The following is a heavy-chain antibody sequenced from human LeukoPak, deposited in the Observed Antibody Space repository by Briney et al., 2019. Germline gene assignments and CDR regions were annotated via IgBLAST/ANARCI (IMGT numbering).Heavy chain of an antibody. J-gene: IGHJ4*02. CDR3: ARVRYSSGWYDGLDY. CDR2: IYYSGST. CDR1: GDSINSYY. D-gene: IGHD6-19*01. V-gene: IGHV4-59*01. Sequence: SETLSLTCTVSGDSINSYYWSWIRQPPGKGLEWIGYIYYSGSTNYNPSLKSRVTISVDTSKNQFSLKLSSVTAADTAVYYCARVRYSSGWYDGLDYWGQGTLVTVSS.